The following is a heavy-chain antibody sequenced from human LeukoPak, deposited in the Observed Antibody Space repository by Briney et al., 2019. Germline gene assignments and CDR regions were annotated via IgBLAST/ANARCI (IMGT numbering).Heavy chain of an antibody. CDR3: AKDEGDYYDSSGYQNYFDY. V-gene: IGHV3-30*18. CDR1: GFTFSSYG. CDR2: ISYDGSNK. J-gene: IGHJ4*02. D-gene: IGHD3-22*01. Sequence: PGGSLRLSCAASGFTFSSYGMHWVRQAPGKGLEWVAVISYDGSNKYYADSVKGRFTTSRDNSKSTLYLQMNSLRAEDTAVYYCAKDEGDYYDSSGYQNYFDYWGQGTLVTVSS.